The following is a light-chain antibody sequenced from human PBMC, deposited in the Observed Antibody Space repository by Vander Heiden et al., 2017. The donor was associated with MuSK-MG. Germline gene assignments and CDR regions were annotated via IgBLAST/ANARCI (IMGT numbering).Light chain of an antibody. V-gene: IGLV1-44*01. J-gene: IGLJ2*01. CDR3: AAWDDSLNGLVV. CDR2: SNN. Sequence: QSVLTQPPSASGTPGQRVSISCSGSSSNIGNNIVNWYQQLPGTAPKLLIWSNNQRPSGGPDRFSGSKSGTSASLAISGLQSEDEAIYYCAAWDDSLNGLVVFGGGTQVTVL. CDR1: SSNIGNNI.